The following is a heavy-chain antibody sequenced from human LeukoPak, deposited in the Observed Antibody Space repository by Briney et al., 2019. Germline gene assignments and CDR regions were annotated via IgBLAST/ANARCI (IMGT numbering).Heavy chain of an antibody. D-gene: IGHD6-13*01. CDR1: GFTFDDYA. Sequence: GGSLRLSCAASGFTFDDYAMHWVRQAPGKGLEWVSGISWNSGSIGYADSVKGRFTISRDNAKNSLYLQMNSLRAEDTALYYCAKGKQPNYYDYMDVWGKGTTVTISS. V-gene: IGHV3-9*01. CDR2: ISWNSGSI. CDR3: AKGKQPNYYDYMDV. J-gene: IGHJ6*03.